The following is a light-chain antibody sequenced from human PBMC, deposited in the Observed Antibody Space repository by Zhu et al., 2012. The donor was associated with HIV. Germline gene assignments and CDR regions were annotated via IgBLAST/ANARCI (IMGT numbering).Light chain of an antibody. V-gene: IGKV1-5*03. Sequence: DIQMTQSPSTLSASVGDRVTITCRASQSIGNWLAWYQQKPGNAPKVLIYKASILEAGVTSRFSGSGSGTEFTLTISSLQPDDSATHFCQQYNTNYVTFGQGTKVEIK. J-gene: IGKJ1*01. CDR2: KAS. CDR1: QSIGNW. CDR3: QQYNTNYVT.